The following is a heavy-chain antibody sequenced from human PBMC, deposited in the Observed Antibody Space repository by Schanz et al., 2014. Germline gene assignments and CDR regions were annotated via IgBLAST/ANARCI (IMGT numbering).Heavy chain of an antibody. CDR3: ARDRQQLVGRIGYYYGMDV. J-gene: IGHJ6*02. CDR1: GFTFGNFF. V-gene: IGHV3-7*01. CDR2: IKQDGIEK. Sequence: EVQLVESGGGLVQPGGSLRLSCAASGFTFGNFFMSWVRQAPGKGLEWVANIKQDGIEKYYVDSVKGRFTISRDNSKNTLYLQMNSLRAEDTAVYYCARDRQQLVGRIGYYYGMDVWGQGTTVTVSS. D-gene: IGHD6-13*01.